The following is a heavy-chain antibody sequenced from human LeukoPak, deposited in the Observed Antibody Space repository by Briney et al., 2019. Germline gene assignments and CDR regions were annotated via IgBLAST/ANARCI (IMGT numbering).Heavy chain of an antibody. Sequence: GGSLRLSCAASGFTFSRYWMTWVRQAPGKGLEYVAHINQDGSQKYYVDSVKGRFTISRDNAKNSLYLQMNSLRAEDTALYYCARDGPRSVSSSSYFDYWGQGTLVTVSS. D-gene: IGHD6-13*01. V-gene: IGHV3-7*01. J-gene: IGHJ4*02. CDR2: INQDGSQK. CDR1: GFTFSRYW. CDR3: ARDGPRSVSSSSYFDY.